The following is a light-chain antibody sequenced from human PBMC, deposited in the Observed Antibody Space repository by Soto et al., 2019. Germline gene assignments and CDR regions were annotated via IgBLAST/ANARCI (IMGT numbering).Light chain of an antibody. J-gene: IGLJ3*02. CDR2: EGS. CDR1: TSDVGSYNL. Sequence: QSALTQPASVSGSPGQSITISCTGTTSDVGSYNLVSWYQQHPDKAPKLMIYEGSKRPSGVSNRFSGSKSGNTASLTISGLQTEDEADYYCCSYAGNYTVVFGGGTKLTVL. V-gene: IGLV2-23*01. CDR3: CSYAGNYTVV.